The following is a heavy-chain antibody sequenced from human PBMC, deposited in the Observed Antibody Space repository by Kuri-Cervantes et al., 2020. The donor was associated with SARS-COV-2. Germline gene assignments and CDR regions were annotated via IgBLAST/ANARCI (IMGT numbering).Heavy chain of an antibody. D-gene: IGHD4-17*01. CDR1: GFTFSDYY. CDR3: ARDYRTRANSWLHDYAPMDV. V-gene: IGHV3-11*05. Sequence: GESLKISCAASGFTFSDYYMSWIRQAPGKGLEWVSYISSSSSYTNYADSVKGRFTVSRDNAKNTVYLQMSSLGDDDTAVYYCARDYRTRANSWLHDYAPMDVWGQGTTVTVSS. J-gene: IGHJ6*02. CDR2: ISSSSSYT.